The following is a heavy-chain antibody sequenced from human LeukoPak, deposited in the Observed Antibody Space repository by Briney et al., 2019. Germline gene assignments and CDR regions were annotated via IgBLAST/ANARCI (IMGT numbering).Heavy chain of an antibody. V-gene: IGHV1-18*01. D-gene: IGHD3-22*01. CDR1: GYTFTIYG. CDR2: ISTYNGNT. CDR3: ARGGYYYDSSGYRIDY. J-gene: IGHJ4*02. Sequence: ASVKVSCRTSGYTFTIYGVTWVRQAPGQGLEWMGWISTYNGNTNYAQKLQGRVTMTTDTSTSTAYMELRSLRSDDTAVYYCARGGYYYDSSGYRIDYWGQGTLVTVSS.